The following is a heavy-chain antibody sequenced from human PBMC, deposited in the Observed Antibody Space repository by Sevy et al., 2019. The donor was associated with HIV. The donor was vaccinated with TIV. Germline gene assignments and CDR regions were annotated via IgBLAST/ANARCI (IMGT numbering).Heavy chain of an antibody. CDR1: GGSFSGYY. CDR2: INHSGST. D-gene: IGHD2-2*01. V-gene: IGHV4-34*01. CDR3: ERHCSSTSCSQAFDI. Sequence: SETLSLTCAVYGGSFSGYYWSWIRQPPGKGLEWMGEINHSGSTNYNPSLKSRVTISVNTSKNQFSLKLSAVTAADTAVYYCERHCSSTSCSQAFDIWGLGTMVTVSS. J-gene: IGHJ3*02.